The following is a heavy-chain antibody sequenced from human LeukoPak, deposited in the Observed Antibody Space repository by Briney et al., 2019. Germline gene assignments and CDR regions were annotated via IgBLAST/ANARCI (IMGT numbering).Heavy chain of an antibody. D-gene: IGHD6-19*01. CDR2: IYYSGST. Sequence: SETLSLTCTVSGGSISSYYWSWIRQPPGKGLEWIGYIYYSGSTNYNPSLKSRVTISVDTSKNQFSLKLSSVTAADTAVYYCARHGSSGWPQYYGMDVWGQGTTVTVS. CDR1: GGSISSYY. J-gene: IGHJ6*02. V-gene: IGHV4-59*08. CDR3: ARHGSSGWPQYYGMDV.